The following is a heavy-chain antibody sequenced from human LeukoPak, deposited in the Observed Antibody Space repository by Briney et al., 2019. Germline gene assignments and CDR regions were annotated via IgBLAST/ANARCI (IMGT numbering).Heavy chain of an antibody. V-gene: IGHV1-2*02. CDR2: INPDSGGT. Sequence: ASVRVSCKASGYTFTDYYMHWVRLAPGQGLEWVGWINPDSGGTNFAQKFQGRVTMTRDTSIGTAYMELSRLRSDDTAVYYCAREGAAAASTAFDIWGQGTMVTVSS. CDR3: AREGAAAASTAFDI. CDR1: GYTFTDYY. J-gene: IGHJ3*02. D-gene: IGHD6-13*01.